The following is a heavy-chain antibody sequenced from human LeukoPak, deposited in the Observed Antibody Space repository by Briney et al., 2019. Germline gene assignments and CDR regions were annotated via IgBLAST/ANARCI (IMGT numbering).Heavy chain of an antibody. CDR1: GGSISSYY. J-gene: IGHJ5*02. V-gene: IGHV4-4*07. CDR3: ARAKCSSTSCYKFDP. CDR2: IYTSGST. Sequence: SETLSLTCTVSGGSISSYYWSWIRQPAGKGLEWIGRIYTSGSTNYNPSLKSRVTMSVDTSKNQFSLKLSSVTAADTAMYYCARAKCSSTSCYKFDPWGQGTLVTVSS. D-gene: IGHD2-2*02.